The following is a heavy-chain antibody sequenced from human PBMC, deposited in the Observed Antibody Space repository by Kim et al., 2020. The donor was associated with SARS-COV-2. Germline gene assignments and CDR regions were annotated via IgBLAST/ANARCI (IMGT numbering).Heavy chain of an antibody. CDR3: ARTPLPDSSGYPDY. J-gene: IGHJ4*02. Sequence: AQKFQGRVTMTRDTSTSTVYMELSSLRSEDTAVYYCARTPLPDSSGYPDYWGQGTLVTVSS. V-gene: IGHV1-46*01. D-gene: IGHD3-22*01.